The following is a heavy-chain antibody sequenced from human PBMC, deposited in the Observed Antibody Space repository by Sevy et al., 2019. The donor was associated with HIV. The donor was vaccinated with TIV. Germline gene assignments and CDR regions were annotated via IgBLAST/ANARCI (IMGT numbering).Heavy chain of an antibody. J-gene: IGHJ5*02. Sequence: GESLKISCAASGFTFRNYAMSWVRQAPGKGLEWVSAISESGDNTYYADSVKGRFTISRDNSKNTLYLQMKSLRAEDTAVYYCAGGYCSGGNCYPHNWFDPWGQGTLVTVSS. CDR2: ISESGDNT. CDR3: AGGYCSGGNCYPHNWFDP. CDR1: GFTFRNYA. V-gene: IGHV3-23*01. D-gene: IGHD2-15*01.